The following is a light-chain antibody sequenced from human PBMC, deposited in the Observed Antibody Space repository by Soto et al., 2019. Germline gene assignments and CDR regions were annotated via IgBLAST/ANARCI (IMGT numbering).Light chain of an antibody. V-gene: IGKV4-1*01. CDR1: QSVLYRSNNKNH. J-gene: IGKJ4*01. CDR2: WAS. CDR3: QQYYSTLT. Sequence: DIVMTQSPDSLAVSLGERATINCKSSQSVLYRSNNKNHVAWYQQKPGQPPKLLIYWASTRESGVPDRFSGSGSGTDFTLTISSLQAEDVAVYYCQQYYSTLTFGGGTKVDI.